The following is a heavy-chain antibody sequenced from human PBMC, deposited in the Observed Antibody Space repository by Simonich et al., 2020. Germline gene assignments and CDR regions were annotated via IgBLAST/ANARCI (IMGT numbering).Heavy chain of an antibody. Sequence: QVQLVESGGGVVQPGRSLRLSCAASGFTFSSYAMHWVRQAQGKGLEWVAVKSYDGSNNSYADAVKGRFTISRDNSKNTLYLQMNSLRAEDTAVYYCAREDLTGDAFDIWGQGTMVTVSS. CDR1: GFTFSSYA. CDR2: KSYDGSNN. J-gene: IGHJ3*02. CDR3: AREDLTGDAFDI. V-gene: IGHV3-30*07. D-gene: IGHD7-27*01.